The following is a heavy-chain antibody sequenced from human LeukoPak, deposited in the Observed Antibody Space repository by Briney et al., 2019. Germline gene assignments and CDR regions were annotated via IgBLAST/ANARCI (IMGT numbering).Heavy chain of an antibody. D-gene: IGHD2-15*01. Sequence: SETLSLTCSVSGGSISSSSYYWGWIRQPPGKGLEWIGSIHYSGSTYYNPSLKSRVTISVATSKNQFSLKLSSVTAADTAVYYCARVGDTNCSGGSCYSLRWFDPWGQGTLVTVSS. CDR1: GGSISSSSYY. CDR2: IHYSGST. J-gene: IGHJ5*02. CDR3: ARVGDTNCSGGSCYSLRWFDP. V-gene: IGHV4-39*01.